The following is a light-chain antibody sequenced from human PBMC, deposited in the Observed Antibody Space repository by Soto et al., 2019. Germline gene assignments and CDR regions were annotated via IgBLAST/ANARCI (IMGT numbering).Light chain of an antibody. V-gene: IGKV1-5*01. CDR1: QTINSW. CDR2: DAS. CDR3: QQYKTYPFT. Sequence: DIHSSRSPSPRSASVGYEVTITAGASQTINSWLAWFRQRPGKPPQLLIHDASTLESGVPSRFSGSGFGTDLTLPISSLHPDDFATYYCQQYKTYPFTFGQGTRLEIK. J-gene: IGKJ2*01.